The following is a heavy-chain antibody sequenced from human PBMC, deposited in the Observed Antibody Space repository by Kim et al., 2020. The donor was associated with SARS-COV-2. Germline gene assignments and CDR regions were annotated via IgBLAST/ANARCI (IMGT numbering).Heavy chain of an antibody. CDR2: ISGSGGST. V-gene: IGHV3-23*01. Sequence: GGSLRLSCAASGFTFSSYAMSWVRQAPGKGLEWVSAISGSGGSTYYADSVKGRFTISRDNSKNTLYLQMNSLRAEDTAVYYCAKEGEVGFWSGLRMYYFDYWGQGTLVTVSS. D-gene: IGHD3-3*01. J-gene: IGHJ4*02. CDR3: AKEGEVGFWSGLRMYYFDY. CDR1: GFTFSSYA.